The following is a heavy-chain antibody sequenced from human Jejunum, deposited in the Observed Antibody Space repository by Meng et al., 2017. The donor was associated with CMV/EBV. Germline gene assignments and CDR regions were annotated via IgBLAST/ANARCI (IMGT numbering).Heavy chain of an antibody. CDR2: INAGSGNS. J-gene: IGHJ4*02. CDR1: GYNFTDYA. CDR3: ARVYCSSTSCQYYFDY. Sequence: SGYNFTDYAIHWARQAPGQSFEWMGWINAGSGNSQYSQKFQGRVTITRDTSANTAYMELSSLTSEDTAVYYCARVYCSSTSCQYYFDYWGQGTLVTVSS. V-gene: IGHV1-3*01. D-gene: IGHD2-2*01.